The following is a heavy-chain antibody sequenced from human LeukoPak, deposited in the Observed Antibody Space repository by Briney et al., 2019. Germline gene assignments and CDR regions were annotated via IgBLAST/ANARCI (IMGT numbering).Heavy chain of an antibody. V-gene: IGHV3-7*01. J-gene: IGHJ6*03. CDR3: ARRAGYSGFGYYYYYMDV. CDR1: GFIFSSYW. Sequence: GGSLRLSCAASGFIFSSYWMSWVRQAPGKGLEWVANIKQDGSEKYYVDSVKGRFTISRDNAKNSLYLQMNSLRAEDTAVYYCARRAGYSGFGYYYYYMDVWGKGTTVTVSS. D-gene: IGHD5-12*01. CDR2: IKQDGSEK.